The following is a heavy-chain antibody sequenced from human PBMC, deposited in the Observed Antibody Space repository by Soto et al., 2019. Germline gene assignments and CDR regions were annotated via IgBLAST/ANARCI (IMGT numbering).Heavy chain of an antibody. CDR2: IRPLNGKT. D-gene: IGHD5-12*01. CDR1: GNTFTNHG. Sequence: QVQLVQSAAEVKKPGASVKVSCKASGNTFTNHGITWVRQAPGQGLAWMGWIRPLNGKTNYAQEFQGRFTMTTDTSTTTVYMELTSLRSDDTAVYYCARDSDRDGYIYWFFDLWGRGTLVTVSA. V-gene: IGHV1-18*01. CDR3: ARDSDRDGYIYWFFDL. J-gene: IGHJ2*01.